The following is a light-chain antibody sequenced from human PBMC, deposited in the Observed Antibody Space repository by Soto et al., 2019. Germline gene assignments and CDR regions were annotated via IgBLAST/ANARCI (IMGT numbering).Light chain of an antibody. V-gene: IGKV3-20*01. J-gene: IGKJ1*01. CDR1: QSVSCN. Sequence: EIVMTQSPATLSVSPGERATLSCRASQSVSCNLAWYQQKPGQAPRLLIYDASSRATGVPDRFSGSGSGTDFTLTISRLESEDLAVYYCQQYGISPRTFGQGTKVDIK. CDR3: QQYGISPRT. CDR2: DAS.